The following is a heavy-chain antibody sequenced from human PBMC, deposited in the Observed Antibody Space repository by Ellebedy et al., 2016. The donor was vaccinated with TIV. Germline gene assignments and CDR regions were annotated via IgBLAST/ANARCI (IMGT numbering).Heavy chain of an antibody. CDR3: ARSYYYDSSGYYY. Sequence: AASVKVSCKASGYTFTSYDINWVRQATGQGLEWMGWMNPNSGNTGYAQKFQGRVTITRNTSISTAYMELSSLRSEDTAVYYCARSYYYDSSGYYYWGQGTLVTVSS. J-gene: IGHJ4*02. CDR2: MNPNSGNT. V-gene: IGHV1-8*03. D-gene: IGHD3-22*01. CDR1: GYTFTSYD.